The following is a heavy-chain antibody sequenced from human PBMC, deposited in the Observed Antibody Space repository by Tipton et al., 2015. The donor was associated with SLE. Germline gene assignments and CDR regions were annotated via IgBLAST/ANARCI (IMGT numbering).Heavy chain of an antibody. V-gene: IGHV4-38-2*02. CDR3: AREYSCYHYPALDH. CDR2: IHHSGIT. D-gene: IGHD5-12*01. CDR1: GYSIRDGYY. J-gene: IGHJ4*02. Sequence: TLSLTCNVSGYSIRDGYYWGWIRQAPGKGLEWIGTIHHSGITYYNPSLKSRVTISVDTSKNQFSLKVRSVTAADTAVYYCAREYSCYHYPALDHRGQGTLVTVSS.